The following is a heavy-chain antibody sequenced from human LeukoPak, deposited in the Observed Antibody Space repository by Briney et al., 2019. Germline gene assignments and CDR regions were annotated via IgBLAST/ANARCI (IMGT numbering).Heavy chain of an antibody. V-gene: IGHV4-38-2*02. CDR2: IDHSGST. D-gene: IGHD6-13*01. CDR1: GYSISSGYY. CDR3: ARDLSSSRAHSISY. Sequence: SETLSLTCTVSGYSISSGYYWGWIRQPPGKGLEWTGSIDHSGSTYYNPSLKSRITISVDTSKNQFSLKLSSVTAADTAVYYCARDLSSSRAHSISYWGQGTLVTVSS. J-gene: IGHJ4*02.